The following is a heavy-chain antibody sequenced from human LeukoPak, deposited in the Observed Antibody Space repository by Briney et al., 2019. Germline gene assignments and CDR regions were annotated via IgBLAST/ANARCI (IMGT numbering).Heavy chain of an antibody. Sequence: GASAKVSCKASGYTFTSYGISWVRQAPGQGLEWMGWISAYNDNTNYAQKLQGRVTMTTDTSTSTAYMELRSLRSDDTAVYYCARASSSWYVPYYYYGMDVWGQGTTVTVSS. CDR2: ISAYNDNT. D-gene: IGHD6-13*01. CDR3: ARASSSWYVPYYYYGMDV. CDR1: GYTFTSYG. V-gene: IGHV1-18*01. J-gene: IGHJ6*02.